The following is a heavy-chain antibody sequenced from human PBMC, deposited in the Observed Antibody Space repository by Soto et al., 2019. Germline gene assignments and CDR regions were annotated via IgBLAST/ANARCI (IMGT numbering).Heavy chain of an antibody. CDR3: VSWVSAHFEY. CDR1: GLTFRNHA. V-gene: IGHV3-23*01. Sequence: GGSLRLSFTTSGLTFRNHAMTWVPQAPDKGLEWVSTISDSGVNTHYADSVKGRFTISRDNSRNTLYLQMNSLRGEDTAVYYCVSWVSAHFEYWGQATVVTVSA. CDR2: ISDSGVNT. D-gene: IGHD2-8*01. J-gene: IGHJ4*02.